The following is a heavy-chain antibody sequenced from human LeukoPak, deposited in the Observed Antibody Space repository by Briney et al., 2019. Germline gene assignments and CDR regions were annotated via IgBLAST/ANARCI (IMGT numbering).Heavy chain of an antibody. V-gene: IGHV3-7*01. CDR1: GFTFSSYW. D-gene: IGHD4-17*01. Sequence: GGSLSLSCAASGFTFSSYWMSWVSQAPGKGLEWVANIKQDGSEKYYVDSVKGRFTISRDNAKNSLNLQMNSLRTEDTGVYYCASAAATLTNLRLVDYWGQGTLVTVSS. J-gene: IGHJ4*02. CDR3: ASAAATLTNLRLVDY. CDR2: IKQDGSEK.